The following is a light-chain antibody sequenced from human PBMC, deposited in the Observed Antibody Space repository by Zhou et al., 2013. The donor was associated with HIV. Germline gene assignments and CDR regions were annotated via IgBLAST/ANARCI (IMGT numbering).Light chain of an antibody. J-gene: IGKJ3*01. V-gene: IGKV3-20*01. Sequence: ENVLTQSPGTLSLSPGEGATLLCRASQSLSSNSLAWYQQKPGQAPRLLIYGASSRATGIPDRFSGSGSGTYFTLTISRLEPEDFAVYYCQQYGSSPTFGPGTKVDIK. CDR3: QQYGSSPT. CDR2: GAS. CDR1: QSLSSNS.